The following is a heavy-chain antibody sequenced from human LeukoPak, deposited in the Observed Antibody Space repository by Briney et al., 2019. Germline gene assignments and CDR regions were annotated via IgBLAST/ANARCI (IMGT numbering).Heavy chain of an antibody. J-gene: IGHJ4*02. Sequence: GGSLRLSCAASGFTFSSYSMNWVRQAPGKGLEWVSSISSSSSYIYYADSVKGRFTISRDNAKNSLYLQMNSLRAEDTAVYYCARSVLTGPYYFDYWGQGTLVTVSS. V-gene: IGHV3-21*01. CDR3: ARSVLTGPYYFDY. D-gene: IGHD1-14*01. CDR1: GFTFSSYS. CDR2: ISSSSSYI.